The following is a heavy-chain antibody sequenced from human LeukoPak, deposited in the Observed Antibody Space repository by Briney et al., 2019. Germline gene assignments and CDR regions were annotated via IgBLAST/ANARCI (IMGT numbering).Heavy chain of an antibody. J-gene: IGHJ4*02. D-gene: IGHD6-19*01. Sequence: SETLSLTCAVYGGSFSGYYWSWIRQPPGKGLEWIGEINHSGSTNYNPSLKSRVTISVDTSKNQFSLKLSSVTAADTAVYYCARGLQEQWLVYYFDYWGQGTLVTVSS. CDR2: INHSGST. CDR3: ARGLQEQWLVYYFDY. CDR1: GGSFSGYY. V-gene: IGHV4-34*01.